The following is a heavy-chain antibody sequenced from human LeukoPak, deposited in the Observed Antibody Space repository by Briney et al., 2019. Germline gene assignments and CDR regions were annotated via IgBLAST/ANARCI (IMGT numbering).Heavy chain of an antibody. CDR1: GFTVSSYY. Sequence: PGGSLRLTCAASGFTVSSYYMSWVRQAPGKGLEWVSVIYSGGSTYYADSVKCRFTISRDNSKNTLYLQMNSLRAEDTAVYYCARVITVTTAEYYFDYWGEGTLVTVSS. CDR3: ARVITVTTAEYYFDY. CDR2: IYSGGST. D-gene: IGHD4-17*01. V-gene: IGHV3-53*01. J-gene: IGHJ4*02.